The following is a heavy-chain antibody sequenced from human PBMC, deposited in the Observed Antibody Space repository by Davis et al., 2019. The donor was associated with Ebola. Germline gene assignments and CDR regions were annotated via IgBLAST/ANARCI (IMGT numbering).Heavy chain of an antibody. CDR3: ASTFVEYSGSDLNGFDY. CDR2: INAGNGNT. CDR1: GYTLTSYA. J-gene: IGHJ4*02. Sequence: AASVKVSCKTSGYTLTSYALHWVRQAPGQRLEWMGCINAGNGNTKYSQKFQGRVTITRDTSASTAYMELSSLRSEDTAVYYCASTFVEYSGSDLNGFDYWGQGTLVTVSS. V-gene: IGHV1-3*01. D-gene: IGHD5-12*01.